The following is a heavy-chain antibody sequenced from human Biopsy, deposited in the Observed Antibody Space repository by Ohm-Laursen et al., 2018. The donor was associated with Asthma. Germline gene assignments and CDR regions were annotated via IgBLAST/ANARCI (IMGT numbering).Heavy chain of an antibody. V-gene: IGHV4-39*02. CDR2: IYYSGRT. J-gene: IGHJ2*01. Sequence: PSETLSLTCVVSGDAMSTSGSYWGWIRQSPGKGLEWIGSIYYSGRTYYNPSLESRVTISADTSKNHFSLKVTSVTAADTAVYYCARAVSSSSHWYFDLWGRGDLVTVSS. CDR3: ARAVSSSSHWYFDL. D-gene: IGHD6-6*01. CDR1: GDAMSTSGSY.